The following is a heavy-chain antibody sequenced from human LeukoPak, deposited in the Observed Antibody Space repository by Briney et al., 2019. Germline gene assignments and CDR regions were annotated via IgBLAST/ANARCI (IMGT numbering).Heavy chain of an antibody. D-gene: IGHD2-2*01. V-gene: IGHV3-21*01. Sequence: GGSLRLSCAASGFTFSSYSMNWVRQAPGKGLEWVSSISSSSSYIYYADSVKGRFTISRDNAKNSLYLQMNSLRDEDTAVYYCARDLPPGSTGWYLEYWGQGTLVTVSS. CDR1: GFTFSSYS. CDR2: ISSSSSYI. CDR3: ARDLPPGSTGWYLEY. J-gene: IGHJ4*02.